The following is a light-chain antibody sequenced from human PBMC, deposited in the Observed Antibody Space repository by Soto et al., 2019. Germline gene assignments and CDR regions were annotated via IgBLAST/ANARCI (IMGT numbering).Light chain of an antibody. CDR1: NSNIGSHT. CDR2: TNN. CDR3: AAWDGSLQSWV. Sequence: QSVLTQPPSASGTPGQRVTISCSGSNSNIGSHTVNWYQQLPGTAPKLLIYTNNQRPSGVPDRFSDSKSGTSASLAISGLKYEDEADYYCAAWDGSLQSWVLGGGTQLTVL. V-gene: IGLV1-44*01. J-gene: IGLJ3*02.